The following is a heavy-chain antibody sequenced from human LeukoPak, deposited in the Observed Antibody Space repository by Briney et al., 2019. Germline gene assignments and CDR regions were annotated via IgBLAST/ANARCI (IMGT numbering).Heavy chain of an antibody. CDR2: ISYDGSKK. Sequence: GSLRLSCAASGFTFSSYGMHWVRQAPGKGPGWVALISYDGSKKYYADSVKGRFTISRDNSKNTLYLQMNSLRAEDTAVYYCAKDLAYSSGWHFGYWGQGTLVTVSS. CDR3: AKDLAYSSGWHFGY. CDR1: GFTFSSYG. D-gene: IGHD6-19*01. J-gene: IGHJ4*02. V-gene: IGHV3-30*18.